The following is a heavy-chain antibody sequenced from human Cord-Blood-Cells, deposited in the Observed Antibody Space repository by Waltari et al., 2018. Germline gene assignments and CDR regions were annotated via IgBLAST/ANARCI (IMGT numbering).Heavy chain of an antibody. CDR1: GFPFSSYA. V-gene: IGHV3-30-3*01. D-gene: IGHD1-26*01. Sequence: QVQLVESGGGVVQPGRSLRLSCAASGFPFSSYAMHWVRQAPGKGLEWVAVISYDGSNKYYADSVKGRFTISRDNSKNTLYLQMNSLRAEDTAVYYCAREEELLYFDYWGQGTLVTVSS. CDR2: ISYDGSNK. J-gene: IGHJ4*02. CDR3: AREEELLYFDY.